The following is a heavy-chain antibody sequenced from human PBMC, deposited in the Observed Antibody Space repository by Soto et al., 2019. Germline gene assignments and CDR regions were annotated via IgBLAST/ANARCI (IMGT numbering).Heavy chain of an antibody. CDR3: STSLNY. V-gene: IGHV3-7*01. J-gene: IGHJ4*02. Sequence: GGALRLSGAASGFTFSNYWMDWVRQAPGKGLEWVANINQDGSEKHYVDSVKGRFTISRDNAKNSLYLQMSSLTAEDSALYYCSTSLNYWGQGTLVTVSS. CDR1: GFTFSNYW. CDR2: INQDGSEK.